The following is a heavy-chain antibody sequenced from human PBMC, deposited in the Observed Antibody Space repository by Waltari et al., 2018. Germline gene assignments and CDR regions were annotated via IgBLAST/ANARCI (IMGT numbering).Heavy chain of an antibody. CDR2: IYYSGST. V-gene: IGHV4-59*01. CDR3: ARVGEAVTTNWFDP. D-gene: IGHD4-17*01. CDR1: GGSISSYY. Sequence: QVQLQESGPGLVKPSATLSLTCTVSGGSISSYYWRWIRPPPGKGLEWIGYIYYSGSTNYNPSLKSRVTISVDTSKNQFSLKLSSVTAADTAVYYCARVGEAVTTNWFDPWGQGTLVTVSS. J-gene: IGHJ5*02.